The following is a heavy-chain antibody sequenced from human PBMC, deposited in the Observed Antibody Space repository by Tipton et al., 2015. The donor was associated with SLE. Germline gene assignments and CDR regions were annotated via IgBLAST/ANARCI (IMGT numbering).Heavy chain of an antibody. V-gene: IGHV4-59*01. CDR3: SRAEGSWDAFDI. J-gene: IGHJ3*02. Sequence: LRLSCTVSGASISTFYWSWIRQPPGKGLEWIGFIYYSGTTNNNPSLKSRVTISVDTSKNQISLRLTSVTAADSAVYYCSRAEGSWDAFDIWGQGTMVTVSS. D-gene: IGHD2-15*01. CDR2: IYYSGTT. CDR1: GASISTFY.